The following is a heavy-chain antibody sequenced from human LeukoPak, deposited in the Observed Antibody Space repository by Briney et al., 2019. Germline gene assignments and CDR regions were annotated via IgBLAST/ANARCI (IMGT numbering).Heavy chain of an antibody. Sequence: GWSLRLSCAASGFIFIPAWMYGVRQAPGRGLEWVSYISPSSSTIYYADSVKGRFTISRDNAKNSLYLQMNSLRDEDTAVYYCARGVDYWGQGTLVTVSS. CDR3: ARGVDY. CDR1: GFIFIPAW. V-gene: IGHV3-48*02. J-gene: IGHJ4*02. CDR2: ISPSSSTI.